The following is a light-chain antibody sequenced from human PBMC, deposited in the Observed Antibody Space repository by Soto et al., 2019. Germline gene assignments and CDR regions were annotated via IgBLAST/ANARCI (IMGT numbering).Light chain of an antibody. Sequence: QSALTQPASVSGSPGQSITISCTGTSSDVGSYNLVSWYQQHPGKAPKLLIYEGSKRPSGVSSRFSGSKSGNTASLTICGLQAEDGAEYYCCSYVGSSTHVVFGGGTMLTVL. CDR2: EGS. CDR1: SSDVGSYNL. J-gene: IGLJ2*01. V-gene: IGLV2-23*01. CDR3: CSYVGSSTHVV.